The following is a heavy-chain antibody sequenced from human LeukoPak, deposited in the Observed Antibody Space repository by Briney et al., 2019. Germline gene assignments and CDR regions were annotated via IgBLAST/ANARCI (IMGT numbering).Heavy chain of an antibody. J-gene: IGHJ4*02. Sequence: SETLSLTCTVSGGSISSYYWSWIRQPPGKGLEWIGYIYYSGSTNYNPSLKNRVTISVDTSKNQFSLKLSSVTAADTAVYYCARVSWDYYDSSGGFDYWGQGTLVTVSS. CDR2: IYYSGST. V-gene: IGHV4-59*08. D-gene: IGHD3-22*01. CDR1: GGSISSYY. CDR3: ARVSWDYYDSSGGFDY.